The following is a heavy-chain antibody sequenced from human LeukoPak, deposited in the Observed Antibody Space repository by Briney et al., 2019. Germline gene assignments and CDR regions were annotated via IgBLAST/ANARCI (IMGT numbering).Heavy chain of an antibody. V-gene: IGHV1-2*02. CDR3: ARDLGDDFWSGYYTLGGYYYYYGMDV. CDR2: INPNSGGT. D-gene: IGHD3-3*01. J-gene: IGHJ6*02. Sequence: ASVKVSCKASGYTFTGYYMHWVRQAPGQGLEWMGWINPNSGGTNYAQKFQGRVTMTRDTSISTAYMELSRLRSDDTAVYYCARDLGDDFWSGYYTLGGYYYYYGMDVWGQGTTVTVSS. CDR1: GYTFTGYY.